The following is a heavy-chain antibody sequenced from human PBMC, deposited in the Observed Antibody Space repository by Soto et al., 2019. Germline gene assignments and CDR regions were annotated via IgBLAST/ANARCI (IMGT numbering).Heavy chain of an antibody. V-gene: IGHV4-31*03. J-gene: IGHJ4*02. Sequence: SETLSLTCTVSGGSISSGGYYWSWIRQHPGKGLEWIGYIYYSGSTYYNPSLKSRVTISVDTSKNQFSLKLSSVTAADTAVYYCARDYCSGGSCYLGYWGQGTLVTVSS. CDR1: GGSISSGGYY. CDR2: IYYSGST. CDR3: ARDYCSGGSCYLGY. D-gene: IGHD2-15*01.